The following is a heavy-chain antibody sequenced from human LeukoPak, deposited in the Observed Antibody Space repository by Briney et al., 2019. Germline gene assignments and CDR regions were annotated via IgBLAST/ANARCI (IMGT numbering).Heavy chain of an antibody. J-gene: IGHJ4*02. V-gene: IGHV1-2*02. CDR1: GYTFTGYY. CDR2: INPNSGGT. D-gene: IGHD1-26*01. CDR3: AREGAVGAMSCY. Sequence: ASVKVSCKASGYTFTGYYMHWVRQAPGQGLEGMGWINPNSGGTNNEQKFQGRVTMTRDTSISTAYMELSRLRSDDTAVYYCAREGAVGAMSCYWGQGTRDTVST.